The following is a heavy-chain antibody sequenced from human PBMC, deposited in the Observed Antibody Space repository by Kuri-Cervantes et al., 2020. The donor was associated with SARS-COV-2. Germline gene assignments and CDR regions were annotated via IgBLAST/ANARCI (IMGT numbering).Heavy chain of an antibody. J-gene: IGHJ6*02. D-gene: IGHD6-13*01. CDR1: GYTFTSYG. CDR3: ARRIAAAGYYYYYGMDV. V-gene: IGHV1-18*04. Sequence: ASAKVSCKASGYTFTSYGISWVRQAPGQGLEWMGWISAYNGNTNYAQKLQGRVTMTTDTSTSTAYMELRSLRSDDTAVYYCARRIAAAGYYYYYGMDVWGQGTTVTVSS. CDR2: ISAYNGNT.